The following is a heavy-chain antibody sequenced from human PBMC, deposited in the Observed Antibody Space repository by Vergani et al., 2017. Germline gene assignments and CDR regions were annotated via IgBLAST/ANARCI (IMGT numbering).Heavy chain of an antibody. CDR3: ARKLYGGNPFDY. CDR1: GGSISSSSYY. D-gene: IGHD4-23*01. CDR2: IYYSGST. V-gene: IGHV4-39*07. J-gene: IGHJ4*02. Sequence: QLQLQESGPGLVKPSETLSLTCTVSGGSISSSSYYWGWIRQPPGKGLEWIGSIYYSGSTYYNPSLKSRVTISVNTSKNQFSLKLSSVPAADTAVYYCARKLYGGNPFDYWGQGTLVTVSS.